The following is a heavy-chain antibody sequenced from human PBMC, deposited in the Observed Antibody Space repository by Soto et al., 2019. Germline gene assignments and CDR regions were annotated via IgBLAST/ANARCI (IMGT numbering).Heavy chain of an antibody. Sequence: GESLKISCKGSGYSFTTYWIGWVRQMPGKGLEWMGIIYPGDSDTRYSPSFQGQVTISADKSISTAYLQWSSLKASDTAMYYCARTSAAGKYYYGMDVWGQGTTVTV. J-gene: IGHJ6*02. V-gene: IGHV5-51*01. D-gene: IGHD6-13*01. CDR2: IYPGDSDT. CDR1: GYSFTTYW. CDR3: ARTSAAGKYYYGMDV.